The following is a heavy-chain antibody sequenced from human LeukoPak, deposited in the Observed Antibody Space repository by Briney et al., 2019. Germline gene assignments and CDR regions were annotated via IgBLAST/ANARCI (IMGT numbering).Heavy chain of an antibody. CDR1: GFTFSDYY. V-gene: IGHV3-11*01. CDR3: ARDRVVVPAAPPSTRYYGMDV. Sequence: PGGSLRLSCAASGFTFSDYYMSWIRQAPGKGLEWVSYISSSGSTIYYADSVKGRFTISRDNAKNSLYLQMNSLRAEDTAVYYCARDRVVVPAAPPSTRYYGMDVWGQGTTVTVSS. D-gene: IGHD2-2*01. CDR2: ISSSGSTI. J-gene: IGHJ6*02.